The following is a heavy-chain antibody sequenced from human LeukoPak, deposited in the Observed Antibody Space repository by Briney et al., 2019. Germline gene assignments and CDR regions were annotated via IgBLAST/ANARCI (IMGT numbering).Heavy chain of an antibody. CDR2: IIPIFGTA. V-gene: IGHV1-69*05. Sequence: SVKVSCKASGGTFSSYAISWVRQAPGQGLEWMGGIIPIFGTANYAQKFQGRVTITTDESTSTAYMELSALRSEDTAVYYCARVESPVVVPAAMPRAGWFDPWGQGTLVTVSS. CDR3: ARVESPVVVPAAMPRAGWFDP. CDR1: GGTFSSYA. D-gene: IGHD2-2*01. J-gene: IGHJ5*02.